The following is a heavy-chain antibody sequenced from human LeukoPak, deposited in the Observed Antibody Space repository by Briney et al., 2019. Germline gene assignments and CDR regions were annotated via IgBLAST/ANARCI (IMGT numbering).Heavy chain of an antibody. J-gene: IGHJ5*02. D-gene: IGHD6-19*01. CDR1: GGSISSYY. CDR3: AREQIAEAGTGIGWFDP. V-gene: IGHV4-59*01. Sequence: SETLSLTCTVSGGSISSYYWSWIRQPPGKGLEWIGYIYYSGSTNYNPSLKSRVTISVDTSKNQFSLKLSSVTAADTAVYHCAREQIAEAGTGIGWFDPWGQGTLVTVSS. CDR2: IYYSGST.